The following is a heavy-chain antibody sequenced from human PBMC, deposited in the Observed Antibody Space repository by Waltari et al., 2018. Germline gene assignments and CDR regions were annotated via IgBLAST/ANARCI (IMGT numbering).Heavy chain of an antibody. CDR3: ARDTNEVVTRSSYYGMDV. Sequence: QVQLVQSGAEVKKPGSSVKVSCKASGGTFSSYAISWVRQAPGQGLEWMGGIIPIFGTANYAQKFQGRVTITADESTSTAYMDLSSLRSEDTAVYYCARDTNEVVTRSSYYGMDVCGQGTTVTVSS. V-gene: IGHV1-69*01. J-gene: IGHJ6*02. CDR2: IIPIFGTA. D-gene: IGHD1-1*01. CDR1: GGTFSSYA.